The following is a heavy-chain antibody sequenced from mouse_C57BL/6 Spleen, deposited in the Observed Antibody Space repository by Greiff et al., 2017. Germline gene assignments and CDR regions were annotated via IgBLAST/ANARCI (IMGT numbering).Heavy chain of an antibody. V-gene: IGHV5-4*01. D-gene: IGHD4-1*01. J-gene: IGHJ4*01. Sequence: EVHLVESGGGLVKPGGSLKLSCAASGFTFSSYAMSWVRQTPEKRLEWVATISDGGSYTYYPDNVKGRFTISRDNAKNNLYLQMSHLKSEDTAMYYCARAELGRMDYWGQGTSVTVSS. CDR2: ISDGGSYT. CDR3: ARAELGRMDY. CDR1: GFTFSSYA.